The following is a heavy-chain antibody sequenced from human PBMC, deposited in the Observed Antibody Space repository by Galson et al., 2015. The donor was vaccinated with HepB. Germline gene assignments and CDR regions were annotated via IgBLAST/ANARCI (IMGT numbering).Heavy chain of an antibody. Sequence: SLRLSCAVSGFSLSAYSMNWVRQTPDKGLEWVAIISSDGSNKNYADSVKGRFTISRDNSKNTLYLQVSSLKTEDTAVYYCARDGRERQPLPGYWGQGTLVTASS. D-gene: IGHD2-2*01. J-gene: IGHJ4*02. V-gene: IGHV3-30*03. CDR2: ISSDGSNK. CDR1: GFSLSAYS. CDR3: ARDGRERQPLPGY.